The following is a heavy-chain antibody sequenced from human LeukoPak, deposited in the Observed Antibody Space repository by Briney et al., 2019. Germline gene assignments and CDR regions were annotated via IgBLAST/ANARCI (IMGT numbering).Heavy chain of an antibody. CDR2: ISWNSGSI. J-gene: IGHJ4*02. Sequence: PGGSLRLSCAASGFTFDGYAMHWVRQAPGKGLEWVSGISWNSGSIGYADSVKGRITISRDNSKNTVFLQMNNLRTEDTAVYFCARPSPPGDGYNPPDYWGQGTLVTVSS. V-gene: IGHV3-9*01. D-gene: IGHD5-24*01. CDR1: GFTFDGYA. CDR3: ARPSPPGDGYNPPDY.